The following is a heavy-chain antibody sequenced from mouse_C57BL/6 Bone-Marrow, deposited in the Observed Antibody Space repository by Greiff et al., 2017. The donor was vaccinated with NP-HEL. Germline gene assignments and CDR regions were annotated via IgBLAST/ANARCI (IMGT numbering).Heavy chain of an antibody. J-gene: IGHJ2*01. CDR1: GFTFSSYG. CDR2: ISSGGSYT. V-gene: IGHV5-6*01. Sequence: EVKLVESGGDLVKPGGSLKLSCAASGFTFSSYGMSWVRQTPDKRLEWVATISSGGSYTYYPDSVKGRFTISRDNAKNTLYLQMSSLKSEDTAMYYWARQKSFDYWGQGTTLTVSS. CDR3: ARQKSFDY.